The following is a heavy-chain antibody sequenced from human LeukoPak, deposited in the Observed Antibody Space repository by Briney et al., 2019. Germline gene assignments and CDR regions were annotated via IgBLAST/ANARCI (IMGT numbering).Heavy chain of an antibody. CDR1: GGSFSGYY. CDR3: ARDRDSSSWYRDAFDI. J-gene: IGHJ3*02. CDR2: INHSGST. D-gene: IGHD6-13*01. V-gene: IGHV4-34*01. Sequence: SETLSLTCAVYGGSFSGYYWSWIRQPPGKGLEWIREINHSGSTNYNPSLKSRVTISVDTSKNQFSLKLSSVTAADTAVYYCARDRDSSSWYRDAFDIWGQGTMVTVSS.